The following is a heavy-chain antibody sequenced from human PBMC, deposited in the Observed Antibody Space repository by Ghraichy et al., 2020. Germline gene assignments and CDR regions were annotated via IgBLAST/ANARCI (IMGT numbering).Heavy chain of an antibody. CDR2: ISSSGSTI. Sequence: GGSLRLSCAASGFTFSDYYMSWIRQAPGKGLEWVSYISSSGSTIYYADSVKGRFTISRDNAKNSLYLQMNSLRAEDTAVYYCARVARYYDFWSGYYLEYYCYYWGQGTLVTVSA. CDR1: GFTFSDYY. D-gene: IGHD3-3*01. V-gene: IGHV3-11*01. J-gene: IGHJ4*02. CDR3: ARVARYYDFWSGYYLEYYCYY.